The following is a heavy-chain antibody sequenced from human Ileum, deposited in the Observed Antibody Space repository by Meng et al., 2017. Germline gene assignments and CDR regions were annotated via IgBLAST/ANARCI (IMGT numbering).Heavy chain of an antibody. J-gene: IGHJ4*02. Sequence: VQLVARGGGLAKAWGSWSRSGATSGFTFSSYSLNWGRQAPGKGLELVSSISSSRSYIYYADSVKGRFTISRDNAKNSLYLQMNSLRAEDTAVYYCARDLKNSGSYPYFDYWGQGTLVTVSS. D-gene: IGHD1-26*01. CDR2: ISSSRSYI. V-gene: IGHV3-21*01. CDR3: ARDLKNSGSYPYFDY. CDR1: GFTFSSYS.